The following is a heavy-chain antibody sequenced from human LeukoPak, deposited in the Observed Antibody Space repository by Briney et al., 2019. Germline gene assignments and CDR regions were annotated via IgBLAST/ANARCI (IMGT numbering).Heavy chain of an antibody. D-gene: IGHD6-6*01. V-gene: IGHV4-34*01. J-gene: IGHJ4*02. CDR2: INHRGST. Sequence: SETLSLTCAVYGGSFSGYYWSWIRQPPGKGLEWIGEINHRGSTNYNPSLKSRVTISVDTSKNQFSLKLSSVTAADTAVYYCARSVAARTCVDYWGQGTLVTVSS. CDR3: ARSVAARTCVDY. CDR1: GGSFSGYY.